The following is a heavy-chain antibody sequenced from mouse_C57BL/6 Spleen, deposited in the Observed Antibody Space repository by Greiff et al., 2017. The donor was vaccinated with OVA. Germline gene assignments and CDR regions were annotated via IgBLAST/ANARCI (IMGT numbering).Heavy chain of an antibody. CDR1: GYTFTSYG. V-gene: IGHV1-81*01. Sequence: VQLQQSGAELARPGASVKLSCKASGYTFTSYGISWVKQRTGQGLEWIGEIYPRSGNTYYNEKFKGKATLTADKSSSTAYMELRSLTSEDSAVYFCARKIDYGSRVYYYAMDYWGQGTSVTVSS. CDR2: IYPRSGNT. D-gene: IGHD1-1*01. CDR3: ARKIDYGSRVYYYAMDY. J-gene: IGHJ4*01.